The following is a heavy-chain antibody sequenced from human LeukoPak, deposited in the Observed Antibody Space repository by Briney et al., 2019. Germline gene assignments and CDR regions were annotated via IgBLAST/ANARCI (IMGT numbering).Heavy chain of an antibody. V-gene: IGHV4-4*02. CDR2: IYHSGST. J-gene: IGHJ3*02. CDR3: ARGPYSYDSSGAFDI. CDR1: GGSISSSNW. Sequence: SGTLSLTCAVSGGSISSSNWWSWVRQPPGKGLEWIGEIYHSGSTNYNPSLKSRVTISVDKSKNQFSLKLSSVTAADTAVYFCARGPYSYDSSGAFDIWGQGTMVTVSS. D-gene: IGHD3-22*01.